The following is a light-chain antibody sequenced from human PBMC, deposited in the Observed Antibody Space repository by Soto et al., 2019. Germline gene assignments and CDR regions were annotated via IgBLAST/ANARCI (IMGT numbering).Light chain of an antibody. CDR1: QGISTY. CDR3: QHDYSAPWT. J-gene: IGKJ1*01. V-gene: IGKV1-39*01. Sequence: DIQMIQSPSCLSASVGDRLTITCRASQGISTYLNWYQQKPGKAPKLLIYAASTLQCAVPSRFSGSGSETDFTLTISSLQPEDFATYSCQHDYSAPWTFGQGTKVDIK. CDR2: AAS.